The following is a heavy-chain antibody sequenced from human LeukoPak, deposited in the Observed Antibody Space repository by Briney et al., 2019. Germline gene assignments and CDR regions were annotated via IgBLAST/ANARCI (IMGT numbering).Heavy chain of an antibody. CDR2: ISAYNGNT. V-gene: IGHV1-18*01. D-gene: IGHD3-3*01. CDR1: GYTFTSYG. CDR3: ARIEYDFWSGPGYYYMDV. Sequence: ASVKVSCKASGYTFTSYGISWVRQAPGQGLEWMGWISAYNGNTNYAQKLQGRVTMTTDTSTSTAYMELRSLRSDDTAVYYCARIEYDFWSGPGYYYMDVWGKGTTVTVSS. J-gene: IGHJ6*03.